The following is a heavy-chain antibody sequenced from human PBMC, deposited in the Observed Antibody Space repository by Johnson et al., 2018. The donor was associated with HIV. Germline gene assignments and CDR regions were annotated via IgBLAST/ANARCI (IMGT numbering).Heavy chain of an antibody. V-gene: IGHV3-23*04. J-gene: IGHJ3*01. D-gene: IGHD3-22*01. CDR3: AKARRAYDSRGYYYAYDAFDL. CDR2: VSGSGTGT. Sequence: VQLVECGGGLVQPGGSLRLSCAASGFTFSSYAMSWVRQSPGKGLEWVSAVSGSGTGTYYADSVKGRVTISRASSTSTLFLQMNSRRSEDTAVYYCAKARRAYDSRGYYYAYDAFDLWGQGTMVTVSS. CDR1: GFTFSSYA.